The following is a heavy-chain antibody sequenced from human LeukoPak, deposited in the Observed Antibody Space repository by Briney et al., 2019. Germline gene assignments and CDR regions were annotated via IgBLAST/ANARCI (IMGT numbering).Heavy chain of an antibody. CDR2: FDPEDGET. J-gene: IGHJ4*02. V-gene: IGHV1-24*01. CDR1: GYTLTELS. CDR3: AAPLLDPFDY. D-gene: IGHD3-9*01. Sequence: ASVTVSCKVSGYTLTELSMHWVRQAPGKGLEWMGGFDPEDGETIYAQKFQGRVTMTEDTPTDTAYMELSSLRSEDTAVYYCAAPLLDPFDYWGQGTLVTVSS.